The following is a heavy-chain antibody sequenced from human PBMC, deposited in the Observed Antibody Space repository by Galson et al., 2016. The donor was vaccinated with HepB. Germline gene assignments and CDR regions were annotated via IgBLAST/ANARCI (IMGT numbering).Heavy chain of an antibody. CDR3: ARDRYFGSGPRFDH. CDR1: GYIFDTSG. CDR2: ISGHNGDT. Sequence: VKVSCKASGYIFDTSGISWVRQAPGQGLAWLGWISGHNGDTKYAQKFQGRVTMTTDSSTGTAYMHLRSLRTDDTAVYYCARDRYFGSGPRFDHWGQGTVVSASS. V-gene: IGHV1-18*01. D-gene: IGHD3-10*01. J-gene: IGHJ4*02.